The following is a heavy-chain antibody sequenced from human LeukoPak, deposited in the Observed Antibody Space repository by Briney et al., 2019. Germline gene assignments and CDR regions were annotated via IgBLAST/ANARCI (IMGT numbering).Heavy chain of an antibody. CDR3: ARGPWFYGSGRYYNY. J-gene: IGHJ4*02. D-gene: IGHD3-10*01. CDR1: GGSFSGYY. CDR2: INHSGST. Sequence: PSETLSLTCAVYGGSFSGYYWSWIRQPPGKGLEWIGEINHSGSTNYNPSLKSRVTISVDTSKNQFSLKPSSVTAADTAVYFCARGPWFYGSGRYYNYWGQGTLVTVSS. V-gene: IGHV4-34*01.